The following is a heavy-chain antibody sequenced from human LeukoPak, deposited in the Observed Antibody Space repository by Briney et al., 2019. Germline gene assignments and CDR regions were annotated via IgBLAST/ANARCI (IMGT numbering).Heavy chain of an antibody. CDR3: ASRGRGRIDY. CDR1: GGTFSSYA. D-gene: IGHD3-16*01. CDR2: IIPILGIA. Sequence: SVKVSCKASGGTFSSYAISWVRQAPGQGLEWMGRIIPILGIANYAQKFQGRVTITADKSTNTAYLELNSLRSEDKAVNYCASRGRGRIDYWGQGTLVTVSS. J-gene: IGHJ4*02. V-gene: IGHV1-69*04.